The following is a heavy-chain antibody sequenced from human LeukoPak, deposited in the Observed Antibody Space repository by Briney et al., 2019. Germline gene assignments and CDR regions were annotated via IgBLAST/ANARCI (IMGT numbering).Heavy chain of an antibody. CDR1: GGSISSGGYS. CDR3: ARGGYCSSAFCYMYAMDV. J-gene: IGHJ6*04. CDR2: IYQSEST. Sequence: SETLSLTCAVSGGSISSGGYSWSRIRQPPGKGLEWIGYIYQSESTYYNPSLKSRVTISIDRSKNRLSLKLSSVTAADTAVYFCARGGYCSSAFCYMYAMDVWGKGTTVTVSS. V-gene: IGHV4-30-2*01. D-gene: IGHD2-2*02.